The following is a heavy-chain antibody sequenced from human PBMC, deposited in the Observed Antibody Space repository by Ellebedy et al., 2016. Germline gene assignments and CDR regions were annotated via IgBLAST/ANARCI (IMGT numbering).Heavy chain of an antibody. D-gene: IGHD5-24*01. CDR3: ARHGDNYGNPGHFEY. CDR1: GGSISRSDLY. J-gene: IGHJ4*02. Sequence: SETLSLTCTVSGGSISRSDLYWGWIRQAPGKGLEWIGSLYYSTNSHFNGNKYHNPSLRSRVILSGETSKNQISLKLSSVTAADTSVYYCARHGDNYGNPGHFEYWGQGTLVSVSS. CDR2: LYYSTNSHFNGNK. V-gene: IGHV4-39*01.